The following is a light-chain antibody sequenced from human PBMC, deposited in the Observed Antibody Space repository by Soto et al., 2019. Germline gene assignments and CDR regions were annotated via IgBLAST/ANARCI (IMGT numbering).Light chain of an antibody. Sequence: IGLTQSPATLSLSPGERATLSCRASQSVSSYLAWYQHKPGQAPRLLIYDASNRATGIPARFSGSGSGTDFTLTISSLEPEDFAVYYCQQRSNWPPFTFGPGTKVDIK. V-gene: IGKV3-11*01. CDR3: QQRSNWPPFT. CDR2: DAS. J-gene: IGKJ3*01. CDR1: QSVSSY.